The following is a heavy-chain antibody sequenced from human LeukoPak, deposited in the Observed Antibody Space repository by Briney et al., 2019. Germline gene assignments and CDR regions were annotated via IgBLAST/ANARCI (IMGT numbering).Heavy chain of an antibody. V-gene: IGHV1-2*02. CDR1: GYTFTGYY. D-gene: IGHD2-15*01. CDR3: ATDSNCGGGSCDAFDI. Sequence: ASVKVSCKASGYTFTGYYIHWVRQAPGQGLEWMGWINPNSGGTNYAQNFQGRVTMTRDTSISTAYMELSRLRSDDTAVYYCATDSNCGGGSCDAFDIWGQGTMVTVSS. J-gene: IGHJ3*02. CDR2: INPNSGGT.